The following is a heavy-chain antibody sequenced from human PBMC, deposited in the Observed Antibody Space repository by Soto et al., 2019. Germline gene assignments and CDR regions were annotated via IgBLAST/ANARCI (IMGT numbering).Heavy chain of an antibody. V-gene: IGHV1-69*13. Sequence: GASVKVSCKASGGTFSSYAISWVRQAPGQGLEWMGGIIPIFGTANYAQKFQGRVTITADESTSTAYMELSSLRSEDTAVYYCARGGKAGYSSGWFTSSFDYWGQGTLVTV. J-gene: IGHJ4*02. D-gene: IGHD6-19*01. CDR2: IIPIFGTA. CDR1: GGTFSSYA. CDR3: ARGGKAGYSSGWFTSSFDY.